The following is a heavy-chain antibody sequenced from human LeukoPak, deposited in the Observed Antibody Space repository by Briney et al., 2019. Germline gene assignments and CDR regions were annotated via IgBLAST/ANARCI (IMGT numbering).Heavy chain of an antibody. CDR2: INHSGST. J-gene: IGHJ6*03. CDR1: GGSFSGYY. V-gene: IGHV4-34*01. D-gene: IGHD5-24*01. Sequence: SETLSLTCAVYGGSFSGYYWSWIRQPPGKGLEWIGEINHSGSTNYNPSLKSRVTISVDTSKNQFSLKLSSVTAADTAVYYCARAGPKWLQFSGGYYYYYMDVWGKGTTVTVSS. CDR3: ARAGPKWLQFSGGYYYYYMDV.